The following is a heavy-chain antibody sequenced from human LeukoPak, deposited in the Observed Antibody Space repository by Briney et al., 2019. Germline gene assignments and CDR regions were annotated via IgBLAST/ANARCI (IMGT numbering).Heavy chain of an antibody. J-gene: IGHJ5*02. CDR3: ARDHITMIVVVGFDP. Sequence: GASVKISCKASGYTFTGYYMHWVRQAPGQGLGWMGWINPNSGGTNYAQKFQGRVTMTRDTSISTAYMELSRLRSDDTAVYYCARDHITMIVVVGFDPWGQGTLVTVSS. V-gene: IGHV1-2*02. D-gene: IGHD3-22*01. CDR1: GYTFTGYY. CDR2: INPNSGGT.